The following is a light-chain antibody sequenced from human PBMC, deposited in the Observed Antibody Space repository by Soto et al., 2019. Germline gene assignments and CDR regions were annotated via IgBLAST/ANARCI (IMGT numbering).Light chain of an antibody. CDR2: DAS. J-gene: IGKJ2*01. V-gene: IGKV3-11*01. Sequence: EVVLTQSPATLSSSPGQRATLSCRASQSVSRYLAWYQQKPGQAPRRLIYDASNRATGIPARFSGSGSGTDFTLTISSLEPEDFAVYYCQQRSNWHTFGQGTKLEIK. CDR3: QQRSNWHT. CDR1: QSVSRY.